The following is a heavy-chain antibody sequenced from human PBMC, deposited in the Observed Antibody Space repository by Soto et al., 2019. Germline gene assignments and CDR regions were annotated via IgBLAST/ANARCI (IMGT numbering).Heavy chain of an antibody. Sequence: QVQLVQSGGEVKKPGASVKVSCKASGYNYSSYGVTWVRQAPGQGLEWMGWISAYNGKANYAPNIQDRVTMSIDTSTRTAYMERRSLRSDDTAVYSCARQHNDLWSDSPDFDYWGQGTLVTVSA. V-gene: IGHV1-18*04. CDR3: ARQHNDLWSDSPDFDY. CDR1: GYNYSSYG. J-gene: IGHJ4*02. D-gene: IGHD3-3*01. CDR2: ISAYNGKA.